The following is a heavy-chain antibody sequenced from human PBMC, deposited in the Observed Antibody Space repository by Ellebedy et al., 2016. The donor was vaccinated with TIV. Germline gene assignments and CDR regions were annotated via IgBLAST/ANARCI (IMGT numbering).Heavy chain of an antibody. V-gene: IGHV3-7*01. CDR1: GFSFRSYW. J-gene: IGHJ3*02. Sequence: GGSLRLSCAASGFSFRSYWMSWVRQAPGKGLEWVANIAQDGNRKYYVDSVKGRFTISRDNAKNSVSLQMNRLRAEDTAVYYCATDGSYGDYLSPTHAFEIWGQGTMLIVSS. D-gene: IGHD4-17*01. CDR2: IAQDGNRK. CDR3: ATDGSYGDYLSPTHAFEI.